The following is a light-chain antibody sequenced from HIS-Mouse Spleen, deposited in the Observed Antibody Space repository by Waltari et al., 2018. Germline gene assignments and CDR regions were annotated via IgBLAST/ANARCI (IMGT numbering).Light chain of an antibody. V-gene: IGLV2-23*01. J-gene: IGLJ3*02. CDR3: CSYAGSSTWV. CDR1: RSDVGSYNL. CDR2: EGS. Sequence: QSALTQPASVSGSPGQSITISCTGTRSDVGSYNLVPWYQQHPGKAPNLMIYEGSKRPSGVSNRFSGSKSGNTASLTISGLQAEDEADYYCCSYAGSSTWVFGGGTKLTVL.